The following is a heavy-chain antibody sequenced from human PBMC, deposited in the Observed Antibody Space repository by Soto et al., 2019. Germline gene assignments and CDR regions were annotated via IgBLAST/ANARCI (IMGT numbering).Heavy chain of an antibody. V-gene: IGHV3-11*06. CDR3: ARDQAGTSDYYYYAVDV. CDR2: ISDTGTYT. CDR1: GFNFNIYY. J-gene: IGHJ6*02. Sequence: QVQLVESGGGLVKPGGSLRLSCAASGFNFNIYYMSWIRQAPGKGLECISYISDTGTYTNYADSVKGRFTISRDNAKNSLYLQMNSLRAEDTAVYYCARDQAGTSDYYYYAVDVWGQGTTVTVSS. D-gene: IGHD2-2*01.